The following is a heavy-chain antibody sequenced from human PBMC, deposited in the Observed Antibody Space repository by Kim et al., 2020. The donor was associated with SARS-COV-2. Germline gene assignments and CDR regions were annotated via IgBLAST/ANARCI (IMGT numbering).Heavy chain of an antibody. D-gene: IGHD2-2*01. Sequence: ASVKVSCKASGDTFTDYAVNWVRQAPGQGLEWMGWINAYTGDPTYAQDFTGRFVFSFDTSIMKAYLQISGLKTEDTAIYYCASDPLTASWDFWGQGTLVSVS. V-gene: IGHV7-4-1*02. J-gene: IGHJ4*02. CDR2: INAYTGDP. CDR1: GDTFTDYA. CDR3: ASDPLTASWDF.